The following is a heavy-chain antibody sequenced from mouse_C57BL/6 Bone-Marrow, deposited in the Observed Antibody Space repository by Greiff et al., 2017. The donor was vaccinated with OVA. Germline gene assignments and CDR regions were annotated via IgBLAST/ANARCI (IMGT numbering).Heavy chain of an antibody. Sequence: VKLMESGAELVRPGTSVKVSCKASGYAFTNYLIEWVKQRPGQGLEWIGVLNPGSGGTNYNEKFKGKATLTADKSSSTAYMQLSSLTSEDSAVYFCARLPGFAYWGQGTLVTVSA. J-gene: IGHJ3*01. V-gene: IGHV1-54*01. CDR3: ARLPGFAY. CDR1: GYAFTNYL. CDR2: LNPGSGGT. D-gene: IGHD5-5*01.